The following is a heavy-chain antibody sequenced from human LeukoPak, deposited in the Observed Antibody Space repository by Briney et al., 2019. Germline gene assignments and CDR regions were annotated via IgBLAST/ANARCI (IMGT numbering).Heavy chain of an antibody. D-gene: IGHD1-14*01. V-gene: IGHV4-34*01. CDR3: ARGFVSDRPDRPVP. Sequence: SETLSLTCAVYGRSFSSYYWSWIRQPPGKGLEWIGEINHSGSTNYNPSLKSRVTISVDTSKNQSSLKLSSVTAADTAVYYCARGFVSDRPDRPVPWGQGTLVTVSS. CDR1: GRSFSSYY. CDR2: INHSGST. J-gene: IGHJ5*02.